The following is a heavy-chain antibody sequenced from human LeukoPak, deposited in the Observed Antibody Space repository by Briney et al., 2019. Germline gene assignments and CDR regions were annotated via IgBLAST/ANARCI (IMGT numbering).Heavy chain of an antibody. CDR1: GYTFTSYG. CDR3: ARVGGYRSFFDY. J-gene: IGHJ4*02. CDR2: MNPNSVNT. D-gene: IGHD6-13*01. V-gene: IGHV1-8*02. Sequence: ASVKVSCKASGYTFTSYGISWVRQATGQGLEWLGWMNPNSVNTGYAQKFQGRVTMTRNTSISTAYMELSSLRSEDTAVYYCARVGGYRSFFDYWGQGTLVTVSS.